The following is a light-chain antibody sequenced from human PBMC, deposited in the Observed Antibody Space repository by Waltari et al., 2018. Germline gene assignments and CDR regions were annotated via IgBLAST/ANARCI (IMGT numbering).Light chain of an antibody. J-gene: IGLJ2*01. V-gene: IGLV1-44*01. CDR3: SVWDDSLSGPV. CDR1: SSNVGSNS. Sequence: QSVVPQPPSASGAPGQRVTISCSGSSSNVGSNSIQWYQQLPGTAPKVVMYDIDRRPSGVPDRFSGSRSGTTASLTISGLQSEDEADYYCSVWDDSLSGPVFGGGTKLTVL. CDR2: DID.